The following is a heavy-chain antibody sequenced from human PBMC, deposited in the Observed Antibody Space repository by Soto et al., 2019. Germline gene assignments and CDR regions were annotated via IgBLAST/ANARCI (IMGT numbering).Heavy chain of an antibody. J-gene: IGHJ4*02. CDR1: GFTFSSYA. CDR2: ISYDGSNK. D-gene: IGHD5-18*01. Sequence: QMQLVESGGGVVQPGRSLRLSCAASGFTFSSYAMHWVRQAPGKGLEWVAVISYDGSNKYYADSVKGRFTISRDNSKNTLYLQMNSLRAEDTAVYYCARDRGGDTAMAVWYYFDYWGQGTLVTVSS. CDR3: ARDRGGDTAMAVWYYFDY. V-gene: IGHV3-30-3*01.